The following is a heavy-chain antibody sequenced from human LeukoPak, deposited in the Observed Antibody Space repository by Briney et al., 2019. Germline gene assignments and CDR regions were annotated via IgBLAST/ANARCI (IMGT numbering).Heavy chain of an antibody. Sequence: FXXXYXXWVXXXPXQXXXXXXXITPSGGSTSYAQKFQGRVTMTRDTSTSTVYMELSSLRSEDTAVYYCAREDMIARTNFDYWGQGTLVTVSS. D-gene: IGHD3-22*01. CDR1: FXXXY. CDR3: AREDMIARTNFDY. V-gene: IGHV1-46*01. CDR2: ITPSGGST. J-gene: IGHJ4*02.